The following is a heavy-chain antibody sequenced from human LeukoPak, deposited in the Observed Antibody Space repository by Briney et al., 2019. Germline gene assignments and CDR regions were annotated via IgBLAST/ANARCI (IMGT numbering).Heavy chain of an antibody. CDR3: ARVVVGYNGIQFDY. Sequence: QPGGSLRLSCAASGFTFSSYWMHWVRQAPGKGLVWVSRINSDGSSTSYADSVKGRFTISRDNAKNTLYLQMNSLRAEDTAVYYCARVVVGYNGIQFDYWGQGTLVTVSS. CDR2: INSDGSST. CDR1: GFTFSSYW. D-gene: IGHD5-24*01. J-gene: IGHJ4*02. V-gene: IGHV3-74*01.